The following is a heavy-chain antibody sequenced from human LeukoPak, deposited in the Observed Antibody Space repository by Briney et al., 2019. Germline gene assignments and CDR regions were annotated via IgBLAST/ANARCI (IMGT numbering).Heavy chain of an antibody. CDR3: ARVGDHFHWYLDL. J-gene: IGHJ2*01. V-gene: IGHV3-53*01. Sequence: GGSLRLSCAASGFSVSLNYMNWVRQAPGKGLEWVSILYSGSDTYYADSVKGRFTISRDSSKNMLFLHMNSLRAEDTAVYYCARVGDHFHWYLDLWGRGTLVTVSA. CDR2: LYSGSDT. CDR1: GFSVSLNY. D-gene: IGHD3-3*02.